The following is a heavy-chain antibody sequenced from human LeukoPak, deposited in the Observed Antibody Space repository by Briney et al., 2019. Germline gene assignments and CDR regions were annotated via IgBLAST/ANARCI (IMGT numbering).Heavy chain of an antibody. CDR1: GFIFSNFL. CDR3: AKDVGGGAGPFDS. D-gene: IGHD1-26*01. J-gene: IGHJ4*02. Sequence: PGGSLRLSCAASGFIFSNFLMYWVRQAPGKGLEWVSTIRGDGGDTHYADSVRGRFTISRDNSKNTLSLQMNSLRAEDTAIYYCAKDVGGGAGPFDSWGQGTLVTVSS. CDR2: IRGDGGDT. V-gene: IGHV3-23*01.